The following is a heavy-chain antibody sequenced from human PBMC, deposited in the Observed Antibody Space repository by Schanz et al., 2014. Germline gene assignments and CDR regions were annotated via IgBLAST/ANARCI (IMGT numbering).Heavy chain of an antibody. CDR2: ISRSSSTI. CDR3: ARDSGSHYLVDY. V-gene: IGHV3-48*01. J-gene: IGHJ4*02. Sequence: EVQLVESGGGLVQPGGSLRLSCAASAFIFRNYSMNWVRQAPGKGLEWVSYISRSSSTIYYADSVRGRFTISRDNAKNSLYLQMNSLRAEDTAVYYCARDSGSHYLVDYWGQGTLVTVSS. D-gene: IGHD1-26*01. CDR1: AFIFRNYS.